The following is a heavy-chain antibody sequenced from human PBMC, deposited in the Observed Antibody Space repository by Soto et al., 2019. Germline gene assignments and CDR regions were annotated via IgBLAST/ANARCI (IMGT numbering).Heavy chain of an antibody. CDR2: IIPIFGTA. Sequence: SVKVSCKASGGTFSSYAISWVRQAPGQGLEWMGGIIPIFGTANYAQKFQGRVTITADESTSTAYMELSSLRSEDTAVYYCARDPRIRNDYYDSSGYYDYWGQGTLVTVSS. CDR1: GGTFSSYA. D-gene: IGHD3-22*01. J-gene: IGHJ4*02. V-gene: IGHV1-69*13. CDR3: ARDPRIRNDYYDSSGYYDY.